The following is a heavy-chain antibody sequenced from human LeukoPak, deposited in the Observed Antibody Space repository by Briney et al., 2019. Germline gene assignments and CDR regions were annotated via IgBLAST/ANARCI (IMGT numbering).Heavy chain of an antibody. Sequence: SATLSLTCAVYGGSFSGYYWSWIRQPPGKGLEWIGEINHSGSTNYNPSLKSRVTISVDTSKNQFSLKLSSVTAADTAVYYCARARVPEVPFDYWGQGTLVTVSS. J-gene: IGHJ4*02. CDR2: INHSGST. CDR3: ARARVPEVPFDY. D-gene: IGHD1-1*01. V-gene: IGHV4-34*01. CDR1: GGSFSGYY.